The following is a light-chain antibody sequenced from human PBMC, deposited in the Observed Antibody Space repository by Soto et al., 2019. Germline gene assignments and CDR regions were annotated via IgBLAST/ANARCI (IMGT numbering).Light chain of an antibody. V-gene: IGLV2-14*01. CDR2: EVS. Sequence: QSALTQPASVSGSPGQSITISCTGTSRDVGGYNYVSWHQQHPGKAPKVIITEVSNRPSGVSNRFSGSKSGNTASLTVSGLQAEDEADYYCSSYAGSNNLAFGTGTKLTVL. CDR3: SSYAGSNNLA. CDR1: SRDVGGYNY. J-gene: IGLJ1*01.